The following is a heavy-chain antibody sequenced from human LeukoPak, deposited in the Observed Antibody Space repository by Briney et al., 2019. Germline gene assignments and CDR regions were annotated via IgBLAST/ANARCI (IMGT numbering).Heavy chain of an antibody. Sequence: GGSLRLSCAASGFTFSSYAMHWVRQAPGKGLEWVAVISYDGSNKYYADSVKGRFTISRDNSKNTLYLQMNSLRAEDTAVYYCARDPGVDSPYYYYYGMDVWGQGTTVTVSS. V-gene: IGHV3-30-3*01. CDR2: ISYDGSNK. CDR1: GFTFSSYA. D-gene: IGHD3-9*01. J-gene: IGHJ6*02. CDR3: ARDPGVDSPYYYYYGMDV.